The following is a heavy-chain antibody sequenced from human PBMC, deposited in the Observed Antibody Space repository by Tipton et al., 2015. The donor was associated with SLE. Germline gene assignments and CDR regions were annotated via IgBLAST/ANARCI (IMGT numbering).Heavy chain of an antibody. V-gene: IGHV4-59*08. D-gene: IGHD1-26*01. Sequence: LRLSCTVSGDSINSYYWSWIRQPPGKGLEWIGYIYSSGSTNYNPSLKSRVTISVDTSKNQFSPKLTSVTAADTAIYYCARHLGSGRYYMTFDYWGQGALVTVSS. J-gene: IGHJ4*02. CDR2: IYSSGST. CDR3: ARHLGSGRYYMTFDY. CDR1: GDSINSYY.